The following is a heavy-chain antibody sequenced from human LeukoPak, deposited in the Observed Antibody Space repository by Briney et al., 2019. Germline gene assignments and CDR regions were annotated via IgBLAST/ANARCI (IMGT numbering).Heavy chain of an antibody. CDR2: ISHSGST. Sequence: PSETLSLTCAVYGGSFSDYFWSWIRQPPGKGLEWIGEISHSGSTTYNPSLRSRVTISGDTSKKRFSLKLSSVTAADTAVYYCVTYYYGSSAPKRNYWGQGILVTVSS. J-gene: IGHJ4*02. CDR1: GGSFSDYF. D-gene: IGHD3-22*01. CDR3: VTYYYGSSAPKRNY. V-gene: IGHV4-34*01.